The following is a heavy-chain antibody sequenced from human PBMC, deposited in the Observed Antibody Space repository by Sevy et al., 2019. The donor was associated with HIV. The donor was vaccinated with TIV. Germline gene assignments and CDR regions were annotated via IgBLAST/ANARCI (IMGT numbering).Heavy chain of an antibody. CDR2: ISGSGGST. D-gene: IGHD6-19*01. Sequence: GGSLRLSCAASGFTFSSYAMSWVRQAPGKGLEWVSAISGSGGSTYYADSVKGRFTISRDNSKNTLYLQMNSLRAEDTAVYYCAKDMAGTNYYYAMDVWGQGTTVTVSS. CDR3: AKDMAGTNYYYAMDV. CDR1: GFTFSSYA. V-gene: IGHV3-23*01. J-gene: IGHJ6*02.